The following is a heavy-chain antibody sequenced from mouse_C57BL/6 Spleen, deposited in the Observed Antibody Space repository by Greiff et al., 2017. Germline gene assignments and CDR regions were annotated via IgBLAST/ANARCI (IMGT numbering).Heavy chain of an antibody. J-gene: IGHJ2*01. CDR1: GYTFTSYW. D-gene: IGHD2-5*01. CDR2: IDPSDSYT. Sequence: VQLQQPGAELVMPGASVKLSCKASGYTFTSYWMHWVKQRPGQGLEWIGEIDPSDSYTNYNQKFKGKSTLTVDKSSSTAYMQLSSLTSEDSAVYYCAIYSNYGFDYWGQGTTLTVSS. V-gene: IGHV1-69*01. CDR3: AIYSNYGFDY.